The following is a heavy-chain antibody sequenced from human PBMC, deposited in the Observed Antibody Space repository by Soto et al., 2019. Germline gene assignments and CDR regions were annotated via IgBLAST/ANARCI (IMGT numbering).Heavy chain of an antibody. CDR1: GFTFSTYS. V-gene: IGHV3-48*04. Sequence: EGQLVESGGGLVQPGGSLRLSCAVSGFTFSTYSMTWVRQAPGKWLEWVSYISSSSSVIYYADSVKGRITVSRDNAKNALYLQMHSRRADDTAVYYCARYLIIPRAFDGWGQGTTVTVSS. D-gene: IGHD2-21*01. J-gene: IGHJ3*01. CDR3: ARYLIIPRAFDG. CDR2: ISSSSSVI.